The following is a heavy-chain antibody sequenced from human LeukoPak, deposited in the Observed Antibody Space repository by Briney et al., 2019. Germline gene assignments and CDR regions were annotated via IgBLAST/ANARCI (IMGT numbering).Heavy chain of an antibody. CDR3: ARQGRGSHPPH. CDR1: GGSISSYY. V-gene: IGHV4-59*08. CDR2: IFYSGST. D-gene: IGHD1-26*01. Sequence: TSETLSLTCTVSGGSISSYYWIWIRQPPGKGLEWVGYIFYSGSTNHNPSLKSRVTISVDTSKNQFFLKLSSVTSALTAMYYCARQGRGSHPPHWGQGVLVTVSS. J-gene: IGHJ4*02.